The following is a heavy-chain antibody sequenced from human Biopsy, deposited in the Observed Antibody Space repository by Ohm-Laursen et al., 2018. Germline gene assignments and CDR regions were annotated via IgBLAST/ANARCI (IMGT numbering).Heavy chain of an antibody. CDR2: VSGSGKTI. J-gene: IGHJ4*02. CDR1: GFTFSDYY. V-gene: IGHV3-11*01. CDR3: TRDGVESYHDY. Sequence: LSLTCAASGFTFSDYYMSWIRQAPGKGLEWLSYVSGSGKTIFFADSVKGRFTVSNDNAKNSLYLQMNSLIVEDPAVYYCTRDGVESYHDYWGQGTLVTVSS. D-gene: IGHD1-26*01.